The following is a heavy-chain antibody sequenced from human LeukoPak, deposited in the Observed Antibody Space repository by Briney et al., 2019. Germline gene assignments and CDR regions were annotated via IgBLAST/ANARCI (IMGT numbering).Heavy chain of an antibody. J-gene: IGHJ3*02. D-gene: IGHD3-22*01. CDR1: GGSISSAGHY. Sequence: SETLSLTCTVSGGSISSAGHYWSWIRQPPGKGLEWIGYIFHSGTTYQNPSLKSRVTISVDKSKNQFSLKLSSVTAADTAVYYCARDGDSSGYWRAFDIWGQGTMVTVSS. CDR2: IFHSGTT. V-gene: IGHV4-30-2*01. CDR3: ARDGDSSGYWRAFDI.